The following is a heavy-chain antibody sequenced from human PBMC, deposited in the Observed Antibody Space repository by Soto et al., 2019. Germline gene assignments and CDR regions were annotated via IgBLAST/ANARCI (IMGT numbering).Heavy chain of an antibody. CDR3: PKVSSSWYAGFFDL. V-gene: IGHV3-23*01. Sequence: VGSLRLSCTASGFTFSRHAMTWVRQTPGKGLEWVSGLSDSGGSIYYADSVKGRFTISRDNSMNTLYLQMSTLRADDTAVYYCPKVSSSWYAGFFDLWGQGTLVTVSS. D-gene: IGHD6-13*01. CDR2: LSDSGGSI. J-gene: IGHJ4*02. CDR1: GFTFSRHA.